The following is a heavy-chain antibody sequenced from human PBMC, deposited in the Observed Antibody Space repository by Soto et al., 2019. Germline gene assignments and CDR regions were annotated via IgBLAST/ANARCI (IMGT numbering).Heavy chain of an antibody. CDR1: GYTFTSYD. Sequence: ASVKVSCKASGYTFTSYDINWVRQATGQGLEWMGWMNPNSGNTGYAQKFQGRVTMTRNTSISTVYMELSSLRSEDTAVYYCVSGPEYCSSTSCYDNWFDPWGQGTLVTVSS. CDR3: VSGPEYCSSTSCYDNWFDP. D-gene: IGHD2-2*01. J-gene: IGHJ5*02. V-gene: IGHV1-8*01. CDR2: MNPNSGNT.